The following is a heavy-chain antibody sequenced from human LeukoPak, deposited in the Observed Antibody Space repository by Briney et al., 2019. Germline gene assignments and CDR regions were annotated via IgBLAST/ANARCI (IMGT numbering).Heavy chain of an antibody. CDR2: INPSGGST. V-gene: IGHV1-46*01. CDR3: AIGGRGYSYGSWFDP. CDR1: GYTFTGYY. D-gene: IGHD5-18*01. Sequence: ASVKVSCKASGYTFTGYYMHWVRQAPGQGLEWMGIINPSGGSTSYAQKFQGRVTMTRDTSTSTVYMELSSLRSEDTAVYYCAIGGRGYSYGSWFDPWGQGTLVTVSS. J-gene: IGHJ5*02.